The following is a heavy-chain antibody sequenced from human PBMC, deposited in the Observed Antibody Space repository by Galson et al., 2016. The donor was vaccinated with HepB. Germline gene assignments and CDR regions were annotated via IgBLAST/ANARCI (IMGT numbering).Heavy chain of an antibody. V-gene: IGHV3-23*01. Sequence: SLRLSCAASGFTFSDYAMSWVRQAPGKGLEWVSGISGNGGRTYYADSVEGRFTISRDNSKNTLYLQMNSLRAEDTAIYYCAQSSCDYVWGSYRFDSWGQGTLVTVSS. D-gene: IGHD3-16*02. CDR2: ISGNGGRT. CDR3: AQSSCDYVWGSYRFDS. CDR1: GFTFSDYA. J-gene: IGHJ4*02.